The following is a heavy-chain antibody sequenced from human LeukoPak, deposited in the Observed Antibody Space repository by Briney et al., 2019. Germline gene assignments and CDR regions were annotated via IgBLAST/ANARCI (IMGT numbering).Heavy chain of an antibody. CDR1: GFTFSSYA. Sequence: GGSLRLSCAASGFTFSSYAVSWVRQAPGKGLEWVSRISGSGGSTYSADSVKGRFTISRDNSKNTLYLQMNSLRAEDTALYYCAKDRSCTDDICHGDFDYWGQGTLVTVSS. J-gene: IGHJ4*02. V-gene: IGHV3-23*01. CDR3: AKDRSCTDDICHGDFDY. CDR2: ISGSGGST. D-gene: IGHD2-8*01.